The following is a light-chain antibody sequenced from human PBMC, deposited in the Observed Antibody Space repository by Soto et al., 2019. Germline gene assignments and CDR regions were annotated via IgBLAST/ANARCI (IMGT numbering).Light chain of an antibody. CDR3: QQFGVSQWT. J-gene: IGKJ1*01. Sequence: EVMMTQSPATLSLSPGERATLSCRASQSVSSNLAWYQQRRGQAPRLLIYAASSRAAGIPARFSGSGSGTDFTLTISRLEPEDSAVYYCQQFGVSQWTFGQGTKVDIK. CDR2: AAS. V-gene: IGKV3-15*01. CDR1: QSVSSN.